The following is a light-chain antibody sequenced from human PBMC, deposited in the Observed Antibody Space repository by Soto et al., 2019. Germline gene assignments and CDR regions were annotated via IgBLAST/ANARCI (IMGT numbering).Light chain of an antibody. J-gene: IGLJ1*01. CDR1: SSDVGGYDY. CDR3: SSYTGSITDV. CDR2: NVT. Sequence: QSALTQPASVSGSPGQSITISCTGTSSDVGGYDYVSWYQQHPGKVPKLIIYNVTHRPSGVSYRFSGSKSGNTASLTISGLQTEDEADYSCSSYTGSITDVFGTGTKVTVL. V-gene: IGLV2-14*01.